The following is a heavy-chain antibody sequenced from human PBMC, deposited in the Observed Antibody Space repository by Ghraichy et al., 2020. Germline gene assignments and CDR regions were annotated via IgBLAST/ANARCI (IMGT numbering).Heavy chain of an antibody. D-gene: IGHD3-10*01. Sequence: SGPTLVKPTQTLTLTCTFSGFSLSTSGMCVSWIRQPPGKALEWLALIDWDDDKYYSTSLKTRLTISKDTSKNQVVLTMTNMDPVDTATYYCARISRSGRTPDAFDIWGQGTMVTVSS. J-gene: IGHJ3*02. CDR2: IDWDDDK. V-gene: IGHV2-70*01. CDR1: GFSLSTSGMC. CDR3: ARISRSGRTPDAFDI.